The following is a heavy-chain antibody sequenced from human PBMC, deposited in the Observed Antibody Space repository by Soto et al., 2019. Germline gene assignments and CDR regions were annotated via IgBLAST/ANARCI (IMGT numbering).Heavy chain of an antibody. CDR1: GFSLTTSGVG. D-gene: IGHD3-3*01. V-gene: IGHV2-5*02. CDR2: IYWADDK. J-gene: IGHJ4*02. Sequence: QITLNASGPTVVRPTETLTLTCRFSGFSLTTSGVGVGWIRQSPGKAPEWLALIYWADDKRYSASRKSRLTIHQDTSKNQVVLTVSDLDPTDTATYYCAHRVLRTVFGLVTTTAIYFDFWGQGTPVAVSS. CDR3: AHRVLRTVFGLVTTTAIYFDF.